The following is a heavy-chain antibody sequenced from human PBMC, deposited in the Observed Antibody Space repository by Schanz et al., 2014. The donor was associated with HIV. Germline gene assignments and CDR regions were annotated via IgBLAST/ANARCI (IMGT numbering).Heavy chain of an antibody. D-gene: IGHD3-22*01. CDR2: VYNNGNS. CDR1: GYSISNSNW. J-gene: IGHJ4*01. Sequence: QVQLQESGPGLVKPSDTLSLTCAVSGYSISNSNWWGWIRQPPGKGLEWIYYVYNNGNSYYNPSLRSRFTLSQDTSKNQFPLNLSSVTAVDTAIYYCATTPADYYDTSGYYDYWGPGTLVIVSS. V-gene: IGHV4-28*01. CDR3: ATTPADYYDTSGYYDY.